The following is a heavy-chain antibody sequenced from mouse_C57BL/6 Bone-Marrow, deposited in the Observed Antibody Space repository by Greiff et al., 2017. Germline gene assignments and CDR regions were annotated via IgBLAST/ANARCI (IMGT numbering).Heavy chain of an antibody. J-gene: IGHJ2*01. Sequence: QVQLKQSGAELVKPGASVKLSCKASGYTFTSYWMHWVKQRPGQGLEWIGMIHPNSGSTNYNEKFKSKATLTVDKSSSTAYMQLSSLTSEDSAVYYCAREGPRRLRRYDYWGQGTTLAVSS. D-gene: IGHD3-2*02. CDR3: AREGPRRLRRYDY. CDR2: IHPNSGST. V-gene: IGHV1-64*01. CDR1: GYTFTSYW.